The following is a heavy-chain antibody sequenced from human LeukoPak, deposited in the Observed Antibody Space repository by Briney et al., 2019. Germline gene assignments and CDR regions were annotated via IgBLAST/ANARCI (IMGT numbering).Heavy chain of an antibody. CDR3: ARAQYNSGGLIDH. V-gene: IGHV3-74*01. J-gene: IGHJ4*02. Sequence: SGGSLRLSCAASGFTLSSYWMHWVRQVPGKGLVWVARLNGDVSDPTYADSVKGRFTISGDNAKNTLYLQMNSLRAEDTALYYCARAQYNSGGLIDHWGQGTLVTVSS. CDR1: GFTLSSYW. D-gene: IGHD6-25*01. CDR2: LNGDVSDP.